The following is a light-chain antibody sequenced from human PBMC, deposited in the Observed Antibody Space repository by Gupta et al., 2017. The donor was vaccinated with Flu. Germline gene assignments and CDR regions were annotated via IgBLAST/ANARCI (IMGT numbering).Light chain of an antibody. J-gene: IGKJ4*01. Sequence: PAFMYASVGDRATITGRARQGVSSDLAWYQQKPGQAPKLLIYDASTMESGVPSGFSGSGSGTEFTLTISSREPEDFAAYYCQQLIYCPFTFGRGTQVE. CDR1: QGVSSD. CDR3: QQLIYCPFT. V-gene: IGKV1-9*01. CDR2: DAS.